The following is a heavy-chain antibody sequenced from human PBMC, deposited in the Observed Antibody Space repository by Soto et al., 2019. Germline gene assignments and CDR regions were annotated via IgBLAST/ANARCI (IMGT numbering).Heavy chain of an antibody. D-gene: IGHD6-13*01. CDR3: ARGGALSTSWYWGDGLDS. CDR1: GYSFSSHA. Sequence: ASVKVSCKASGYSFSSHAITWVRQAPGQGLEWMGGIIPVFGTPSYAQKFQGRVTISADKSTNTSYLELRSLRSEDTAVYYCARGGALSTSWYWGDGLDSWGQGTQVTVSS. V-gene: IGHV1-69*06. J-gene: IGHJ4*02. CDR2: IIPVFGTP.